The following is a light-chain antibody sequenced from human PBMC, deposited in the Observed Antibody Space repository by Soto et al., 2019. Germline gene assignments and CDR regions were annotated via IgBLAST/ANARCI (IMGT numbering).Light chain of an antibody. J-gene: IGKJ1*01. CDR3: QQYNNWPPDRT. CDR2: AAS. Sequence: EIVMTQSPATLSVSPGERATLSCRASQSVGSNLAWYQLKPGQAPRLLIYAASTRATGIPARFSGSGSGTDFTLTISSLQSEDFAIYFCQQYNNWPPDRTFGQGTKVEIK. V-gene: IGKV3-15*01. CDR1: QSVGSN.